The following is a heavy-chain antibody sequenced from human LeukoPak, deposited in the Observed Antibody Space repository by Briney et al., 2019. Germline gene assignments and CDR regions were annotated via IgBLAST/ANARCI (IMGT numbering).Heavy chain of an antibody. CDR1: GGSISSSSYY. J-gene: IGHJ4*02. D-gene: IGHD6-13*01. CDR2: IYYSGST. Sequence: SEALSLTCTVSGGSISSSSYYWGWIRQPPGKGLEWIGSIYYSGSTYYNPSLKSRVTISVDTPKNQFSLKLSSVTAADTAVYYCARHGLAAAGPVGYWGQGTLVTVSS. CDR3: ARHGLAAAGPVGY. V-gene: IGHV4-39*01.